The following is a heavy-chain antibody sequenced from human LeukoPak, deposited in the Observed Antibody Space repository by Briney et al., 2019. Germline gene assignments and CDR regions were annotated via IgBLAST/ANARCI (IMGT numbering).Heavy chain of an antibody. CDR1: GFTFDDYG. CDR3: ARLQTPYYDSSGYFFDY. J-gene: IGHJ4*02. D-gene: IGHD3-22*01. Sequence: PGGSLRLSCAACGFTFDDYGMSWVRQAPGKGLEWVSGINWNGGSTGYADSVKGRFTISRDNAKNSLYLQMNSLRAEDTALYYCARLQTPYYDSSGYFFDYWGQGTLVTVSS. V-gene: IGHV3-20*04. CDR2: INWNGGST.